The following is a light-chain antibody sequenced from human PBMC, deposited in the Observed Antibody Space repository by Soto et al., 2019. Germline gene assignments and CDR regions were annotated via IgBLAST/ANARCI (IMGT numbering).Light chain of an antibody. CDR1: QSAGNY. CDR2: GAS. Sequence: DIVMTQSPGTLSVSLGERATLSCRASQSAGNYLAWYQQKTGQAPRLLIYGASNRATGIPDRFSGSGSGTDFTLTIIRLEPEDFAVYYCQQYGSSGTFGQGTRLEIK. CDR3: QQYGSSGT. J-gene: IGKJ5*01. V-gene: IGKV3-20*01.